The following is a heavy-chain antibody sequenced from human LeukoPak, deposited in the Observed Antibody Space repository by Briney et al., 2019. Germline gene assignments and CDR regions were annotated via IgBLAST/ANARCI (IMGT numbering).Heavy chain of an antibody. J-gene: IGHJ4*02. CDR1: GFTFSSYA. V-gene: IGHV3-23*01. CDR2: ISGSGGST. CDR3: AKLYCSSTSCYPLDY. Sequence: GGSLRLSCAASGFTFSSYAMSWVRQAPGKGLEWVSIISGSGGSTYYADSVKGRFTIPRDNSKNTLYLQMNSLRAEDTAVYYCAKLYCSSTSCYPLDYWGQGTLVTVSS. D-gene: IGHD2-2*01.